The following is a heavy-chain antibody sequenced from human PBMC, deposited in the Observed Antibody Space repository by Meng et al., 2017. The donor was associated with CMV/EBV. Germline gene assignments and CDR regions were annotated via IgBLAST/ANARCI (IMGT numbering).Heavy chain of an antibody. V-gene: IGHV4-30-4*08. Sequence: QGMRGESGPGPGKPSQTLSLTCSVSGGSISSGDSHWSWIRQPPGKGLEWIGYIYYSGTTYYNPSLESRVTISVYTSKNQFSLNLSSVTAADTAVYYCARLSGSGTTSTGYHYAFDSWGQGTLVTVSS. CDR3: ARLSGSGTTSTGYHYAFDS. J-gene: IGHJ4*02. D-gene: IGHD3-22*01. CDR2: IYYSGTT. CDR1: GGSISSGDSH.